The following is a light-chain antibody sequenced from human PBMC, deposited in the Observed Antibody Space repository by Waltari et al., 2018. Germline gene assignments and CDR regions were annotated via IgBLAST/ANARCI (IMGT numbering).Light chain of an antibody. V-gene: IGLV1-51*01. J-gene: IGLJ2*01. CDR1: TSNIGKNH. Sequence: QSVLTQSPSVSAAPGQEVTISCSGSTSNIGKNHVAWYQQLPGTAPTLLIYDKDKLASGIPDRFSCSKSDTSATLGITGLQTGDEADYYCGTWDTSLSARVFGDGTKLTVL. CDR2: DKD. CDR3: GTWDTSLSARV.